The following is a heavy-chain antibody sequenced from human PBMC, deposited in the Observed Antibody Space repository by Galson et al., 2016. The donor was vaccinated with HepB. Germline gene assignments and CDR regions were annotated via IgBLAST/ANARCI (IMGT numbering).Heavy chain of an antibody. CDR3: ARDRRYYDRHDAFDL. CDR1: AGSISSGGYY. CDR2: IYYSGNT. D-gene: IGHD3-22*01. Sequence: TLSLTCTVSAGSISSGGYYWSWIRQHPGKGLEWIGYIYYSGNTYYNPSLKSRGSISLDTVTNQFSLKLSSVTVADTAVYYCARDRRYYDRHDAFDLWGQGTMVTVSS. V-gene: IGHV4-31*03. J-gene: IGHJ3*01.